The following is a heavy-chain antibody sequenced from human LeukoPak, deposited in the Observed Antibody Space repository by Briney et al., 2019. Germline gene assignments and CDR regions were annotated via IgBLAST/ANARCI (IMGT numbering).Heavy chain of an antibody. CDR3: ARDRRELLPFDAFDI. Sequence: GGSLRLSCAASGFTFSSYWMSWVRQAPGKGLEWVSSISSSSSYIYYADSVKGRFTISRDNAKNSLYLQMNGLRAEDTAVYYCARDRRELLPFDAFDIWGQGTMVTVSS. CDR2: ISSSSSYI. D-gene: IGHD1-26*01. CDR1: GFTFSSYW. J-gene: IGHJ3*02. V-gene: IGHV3-21*01.